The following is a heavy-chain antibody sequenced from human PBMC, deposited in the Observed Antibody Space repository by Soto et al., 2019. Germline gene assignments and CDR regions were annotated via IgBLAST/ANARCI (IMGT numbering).Heavy chain of an antibody. CDR1: GYRFSDYY. Sequence: ASVKVSCKASGYRFSDYYLHWVRQAPGQGPEWMGWMNPNSGDTKYAQKFKGRVTMTRDTSVRTAFMELNWLKSDDTAVYYCARESGGATATLDYYYFYMDVWGIGTXVTVSS. CDR3: ARESGGATATLDYYYFYMDV. J-gene: IGHJ6*03. CDR2: MNPNSGDT. V-gene: IGHV1-2*02. D-gene: IGHD5-12*01.